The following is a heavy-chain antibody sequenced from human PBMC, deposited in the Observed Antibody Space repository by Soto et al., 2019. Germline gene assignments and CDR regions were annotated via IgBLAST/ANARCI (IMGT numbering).Heavy chain of an antibody. V-gene: IGHV1-69*02. CDR2: INPILSMS. J-gene: IGHJ4*02. CDR1: GDTFSFYS. Sequence: QVQLVQSGAEVKKPGSSVCVSCKASGDTFSFYSINWVRQAPGLGLEWMGRINPILSMSNYAQRFQGRVTVTADKSTSTASMELSSLRSEDTAMYYCASSYGSGYRAFDYWGQGALVTVSS. CDR3: ASSYGSGYRAFDY. D-gene: IGHD3-10*01.